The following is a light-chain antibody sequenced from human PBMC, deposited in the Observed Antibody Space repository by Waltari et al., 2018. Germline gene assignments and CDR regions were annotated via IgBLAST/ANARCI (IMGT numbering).Light chain of an antibody. J-gene: IGKJ5*01. CDR1: RNINTK. CDR3: QQYDYYPST. V-gene: IGKV1-33*01. Sequence: DIQLTQSPSSLSQSVGDRVTITCQASRNINTKLSWFQQKPGQAPVLLIYDVSSLETGVPSRFSGSASGTDFTFTISSLQPEDIATYYCQQYDYYPSTFGQGTRLDIK. CDR2: DVS.